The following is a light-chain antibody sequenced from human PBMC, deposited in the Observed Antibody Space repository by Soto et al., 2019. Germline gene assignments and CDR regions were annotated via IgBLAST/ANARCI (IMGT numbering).Light chain of an antibody. Sequence: DIQMTQSPSTLSASVGDRVTITCRSSQSISSWLAWYQQKPGKAPKLLIYKASSLESGVPSRFSGSGSGTVFTLTISNLQPDDLATYYCQQYNSYSTFGQGTKLEIK. V-gene: IGKV1-5*03. CDR1: QSISSW. CDR3: QQYNSYST. CDR2: KAS. J-gene: IGKJ2*01.